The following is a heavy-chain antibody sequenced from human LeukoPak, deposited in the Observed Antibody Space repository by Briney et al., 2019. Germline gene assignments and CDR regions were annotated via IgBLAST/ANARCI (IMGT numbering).Heavy chain of an antibody. CDR2: INPSGGST. J-gene: IGHJ4*02. V-gene: IGHV1-46*01. Sequence: GASVTVSCTASGYTFTSYYMHWVRQAPGQGLEWMGIINPSGGSTSYAQKFQGRVTMTRDTSTSTVYMELSSLRSEVTAVYYCARDQGSSWSEQDYWGQGTLVTVSS. D-gene: IGHD6-13*01. CDR3: ARDQGSSWSEQDY. CDR1: GYTFTSYY.